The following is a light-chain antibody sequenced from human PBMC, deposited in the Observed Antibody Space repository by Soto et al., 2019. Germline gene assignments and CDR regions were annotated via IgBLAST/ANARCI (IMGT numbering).Light chain of an antibody. J-gene: IGKJ1*01. CDR1: QGISSY. V-gene: IGKV1-9*01. Sequence: IQLTQSPSSLSASVGDRVTITCRASQGISSYLAWYQQKPGKAPKLLIYGASALQSGVPVRFSGSASGTDFTLTIRNMQRGDFATYYCLQTYNLPRTFGQGTKV. CDR3: LQTYNLPRT. CDR2: GAS.